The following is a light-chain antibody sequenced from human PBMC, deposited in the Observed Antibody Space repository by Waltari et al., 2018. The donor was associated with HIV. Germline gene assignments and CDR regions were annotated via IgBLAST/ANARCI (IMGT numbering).Light chain of an antibody. CDR3: ATWDDSLSAVV. V-gene: IGLV1-51*02. CDR2: ENS. J-gene: IGLJ2*01. CDR1: DSNIGFNH. Sequence: QSVLTQPPSVSAAPGQKVTISCSGSDSNIGFNHISWYQPVPGTAPKRLIFENSNRLSGIPDRFAGSKSDTSATLDITGLQTGDEADYYCATWDDSLSAVVFGGGTKVTVL.